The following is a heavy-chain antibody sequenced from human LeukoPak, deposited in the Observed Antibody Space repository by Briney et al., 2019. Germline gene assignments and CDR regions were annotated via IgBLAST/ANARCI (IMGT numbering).Heavy chain of an antibody. Sequence: GGSLRLSCAAPGFTFSSYWMSWVRQAPGKGLEWVANIKQDGSEKYYVDSVKGRFTISRDNAKNSLYLQMNSLRAEDTAVYYCAREAGSFVDYYGSGSYPADYWGQGTLVTVSS. D-gene: IGHD3-10*01. CDR1: GFTFSSYW. CDR3: AREAGSFVDYYGSGSYPADY. J-gene: IGHJ4*02. CDR2: IKQDGSEK. V-gene: IGHV3-7*01.